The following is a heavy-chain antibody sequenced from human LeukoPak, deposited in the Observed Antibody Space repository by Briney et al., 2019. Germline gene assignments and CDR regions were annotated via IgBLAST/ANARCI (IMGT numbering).Heavy chain of an antibody. CDR2: VSYEGTIK. CDR3: AREKFAS. J-gene: IGHJ5*01. Sequence: PGGSLRLSCAASGFAFSNFAMHWVRQAPGKGLEWVAVVSYEGTIKYYSDSAKGRFTISRDNSNSLVSLQMNNLTTEDTAVYYCAREKFASWGQGTLVIVSP. V-gene: IGHV3-30*14. CDR1: GFAFSNFA.